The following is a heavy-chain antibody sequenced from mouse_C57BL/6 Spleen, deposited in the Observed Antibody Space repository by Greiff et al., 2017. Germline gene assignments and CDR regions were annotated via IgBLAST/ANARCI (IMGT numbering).Heavy chain of an antibody. Sequence: EVKLQESGPVLVKPGASVKMSCKASGYTFTDYYMNWVKQSHGKSLEWIGVINPYNGGTSYNQKFKGKATLTVDKSSSTAYMELNSLTSEDSAVYYCATYYYGSRSYSMDYWGQGTTVTVSS. CDR1: GYTFTDYY. J-gene: IGHJ4*01. CDR3: ATYYYGSRSYSMDY. D-gene: IGHD1-1*01. CDR2: INPYNGGT. V-gene: IGHV1-19*01.